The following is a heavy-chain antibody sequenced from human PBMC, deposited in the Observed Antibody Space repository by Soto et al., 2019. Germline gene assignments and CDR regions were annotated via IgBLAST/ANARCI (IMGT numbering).Heavy chain of an antibody. J-gene: IGHJ4*02. CDR1: GFTFTRYS. V-gene: IGHV3-21*06. CDR3: ARESEDLTSNFDY. CDR2: ISSTTNYI. Sequence: PGGSLRLSCAASGFTFTRYSMNWVRQAPGKGLEWVSSISSTTNYIYYRDSMKGRFTISRDNAKNSLYLEMNSLRAEDTAVYYCARESEDLTSNFDYWGQGTLVTGSS.